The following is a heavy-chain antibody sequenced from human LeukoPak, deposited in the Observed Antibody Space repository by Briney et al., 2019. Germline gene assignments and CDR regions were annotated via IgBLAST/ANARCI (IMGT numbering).Heavy chain of an antibody. CDR2: IYSGGST. CDR1: GFTVSSNY. Sequence: PGGSLRLXCAASGFTVSSNYMSWVRQAPGKGLEWVSVIYSGGSTYYADSVKGRFTISRDNSKNTLYLQMNSLRAEDTAVYYCARDLDYPDAFDIWGQGSMVTVSS. D-gene: IGHD4/OR15-4a*01. V-gene: IGHV3-53*01. CDR3: ARDLDYPDAFDI. J-gene: IGHJ3*02.